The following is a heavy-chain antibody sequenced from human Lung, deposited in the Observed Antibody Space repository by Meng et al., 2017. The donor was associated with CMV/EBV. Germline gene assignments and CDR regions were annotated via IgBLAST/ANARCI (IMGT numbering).Heavy chain of an antibody. CDR1: GSSIRPGYY. J-gene: IGHJ4*02. D-gene: IGHD4-11*01. CDR3: ARVKGTTGPAYYFDY. CDR2: IFHSGTT. Sequence: ESLKISCSVSGSSIRPGYYWAWVRQPPGKGLEWIGSIFHSGTTYYNPSLKSRVTVSVDTSSSQFFLRLSSVTATDTAVYYCARVKGTTGPAYYFDYWGRGTLVTVSS. V-gene: IGHV4-38-2*02.